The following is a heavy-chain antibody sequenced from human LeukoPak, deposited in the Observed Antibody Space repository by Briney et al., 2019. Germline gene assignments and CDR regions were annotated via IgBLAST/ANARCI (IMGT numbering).Heavy chain of an antibody. Sequence: PGGSLRLSCAASGFTFSDSYMSWIRQAPGKGLEWVSYISSSGSPIYYADSVKGRFTISRDNAKNSLYLQMNSLRAEDTAVYYCARDPGGRVVPAAKGWFDPWGQGTLVTVSS. CDR2: ISSSGSPI. V-gene: IGHV3-11*04. J-gene: IGHJ5*02. CDR3: ARDPGGRVVPAAKGWFDP. D-gene: IGHD2-2*01. CDR1: GFTFSDSY.